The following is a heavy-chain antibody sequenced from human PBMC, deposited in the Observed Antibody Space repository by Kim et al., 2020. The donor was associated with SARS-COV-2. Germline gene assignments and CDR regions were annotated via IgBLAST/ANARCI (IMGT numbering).Heavy chain of an antibody. D-gene: IGHD3-22*01. J-gene: IGHJ4*02. V-gene: IGHV4-30-2*04. CDR3: ARDWNVYDSSGYYYRYFDY. Sequence: SRVTISVDTSKNQFSLKLSSVTAADTAVYYCARDWNVYDSSGYYYRYFDYWGQGILVTVSS.